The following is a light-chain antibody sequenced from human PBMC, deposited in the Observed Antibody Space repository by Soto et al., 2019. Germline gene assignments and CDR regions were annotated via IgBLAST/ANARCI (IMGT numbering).Light chain of an antibody. CDR2: EVT. CDR3: SSYAGSNTVV. V-gene: IGLV2-14*01. J-gene: IGLJ2*01. CDR1: SGDIGSYNR. Sequence: QSVLTQPASVSGSPGQSITISCTGTSGDIGSYNRVSWYQQHPGKAPKLIIYEVTDRPSGVSNRFSGSKSGNTASLTISGLQAEDEAEYYCSSYAGSNTVVFGGGTKLTVL.